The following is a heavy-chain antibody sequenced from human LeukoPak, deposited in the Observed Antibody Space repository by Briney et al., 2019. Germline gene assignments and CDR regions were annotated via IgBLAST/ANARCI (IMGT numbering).Heavy chain of an antibody. V-gene: IGHV1-2*02. Sequence: ASVKVSCKASGYTFTGYYMHWVRRAPGQGLEWMGWINPNSGGTNYAQKFQGRVTMTRDTSISTASMELSRLRSDDTAMYYCARSSHSSSSPWFDPWGQGTLVTVSS. CDR2: INPNSGGT. D-gene: IGHD6-6*01. CDR1: GYTFTGYY. J-gene: IGHJ5*02. CDR3: ARSSHSSSSPWFDP.